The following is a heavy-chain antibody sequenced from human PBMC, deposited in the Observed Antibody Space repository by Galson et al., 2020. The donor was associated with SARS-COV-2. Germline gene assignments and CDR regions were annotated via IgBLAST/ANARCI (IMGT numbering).Heavy chain of an antibody. V-gene: IGHV4-34*01. J-gene: IGHJ6*02. CDR3: ARVPLARQLWFPAYYYYGMDV. CDR2: INHSGST. D-gene: IGHD5-18*01. CDR1: GGSFSGYY. Sequence: SQASETLSLTCAVYGGSFSGYYWSWIRQPPGKGLEWIGEINHSGSTNYNPSLKSRVTISVDTSKNQFSLKLSSVTAADTAVYYCARVPLARQLWFPAYYYYGMDVWGQGTTVTVSS.